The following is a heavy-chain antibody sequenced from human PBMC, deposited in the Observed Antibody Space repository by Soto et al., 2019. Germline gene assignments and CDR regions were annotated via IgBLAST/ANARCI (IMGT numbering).Heavy chain of an antibody. D-gene: IGHD3-3*01. CDR1: GYSITSSSF. CDR2: IHLGGTT. J-gene: IGHJ6*02. Sequence: PSETLSLTCAVSGYSITSSSFWGWIRQPPGKGLEWIGSIHLGGTTYYDPSLKSRVTISLDTSRNEFSLRLTSVTAADTAVYYCARERGFWSGYQFYYYYGMDVWGQGTTVTVSS. CDR3: ARERGFWSGYQFYYYYGMDV. V-gene: IGHV4-38-2*02.